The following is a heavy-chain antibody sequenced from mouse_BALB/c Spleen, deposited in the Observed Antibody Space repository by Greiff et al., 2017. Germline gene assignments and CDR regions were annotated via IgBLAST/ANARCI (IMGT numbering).Heavy chain of an antibody. CDR3: ARERHYAMDY. CDR1: GFSLTSYG. Sequence: QVQLKESGPGLVAPSQSLSITCTVSGFSLTSYGVHWVRQPPGKGLEWLGVIWAGGSTNYNSALMSRLSISKDNSKSQVFLKMNSLQTDDTARYYCARERHYAMDYWGQGTSVTVSS. J-gene: IGHJ4*01. CDR2: IWAGGST. V-gene: IGHV2-9*02.